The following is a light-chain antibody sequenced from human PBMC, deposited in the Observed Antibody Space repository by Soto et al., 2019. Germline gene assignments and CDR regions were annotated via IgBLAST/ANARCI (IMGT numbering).Light chain of an antibody. CDR1: SSDVGGYNY. V-gene: IGLV2-8*01. Sequence: QSALTQPPSASGSPGQSVTISCTGTSSDVGGYNYVSWYLQYPGTAPKLMIYEVTKRPSGVPDRFSGSKSGNTASLTVSGLQPEDEADYYCSSYAGTSNFWVFGGGTKLTVL. J-gene: IGLJ3*02. CDR3: SSYAGTSNFWV. CDR2: EVT.